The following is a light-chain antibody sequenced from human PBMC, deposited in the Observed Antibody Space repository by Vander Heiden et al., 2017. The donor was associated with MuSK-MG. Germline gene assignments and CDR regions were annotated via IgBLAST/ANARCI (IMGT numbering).Light chain of an antibody. V-gene: IGLV1-44*01. CDR2: SNK. Sequence: QSVLTQPPSASGTPGQRVTISCSGSSSNIGSNTVNWYQQLPGTAPKLLIYSNKQRPSGVPDRFSGSKSGTSASLAISGLQSEDEADYYCAAWDDSLNGSYVFGTGTKVTVL. CDR1: SSNIGSNT. J-gene: IGLJ1*01. CDR3: AAWDDSLNGSYV.